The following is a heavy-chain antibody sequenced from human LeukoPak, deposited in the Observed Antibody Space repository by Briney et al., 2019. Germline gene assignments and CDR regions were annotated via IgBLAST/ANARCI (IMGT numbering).Heavy chain of an antibody. J-gene: IGHJ6*02. CDR3: ARPAVVVPAAIQRGCYYGMDV. Sequence: SVKDSCKASGGTFSSYTISWVRQAPGQGLEWMGRIIPTLGMANYAQKFQGRVTITADKSSSTAYMELSSLRSEDTAVYYCARPAVVVPAAIQRGCYYGMDVWGQGTTVTVSS. CDR1: GGTFSSYT. CDR2: IIPTLGMA. D-gene: IGHD2-2*02. V-gene: IGHV1-69*02.